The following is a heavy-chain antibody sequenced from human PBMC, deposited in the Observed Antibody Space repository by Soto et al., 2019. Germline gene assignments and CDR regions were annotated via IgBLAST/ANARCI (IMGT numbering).Heavy chain of an antibody. CDR2: ISYDGRNK. V-gene: IGHV3-30*03. CDR1: GFTFSSYG. J-gene: IGHJ4*02. CDR3: ARLMEPQLGY. D-gene: IGHD6-13*01. Sequence: QVQLVESGGGVVQPGRSLRLSCAASGFTFSSYGMHWVRQAPGKGLEWVAFISYDGRNKYYADSVKGRFTNSRDNSKNTLYLQMNSLRAEDTAVYYCARLMEPQLGYWGQGTLVTVSS.